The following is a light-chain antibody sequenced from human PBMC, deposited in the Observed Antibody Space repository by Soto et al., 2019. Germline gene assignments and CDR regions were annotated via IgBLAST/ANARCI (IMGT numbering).Light chain of an antibody. J-gene: IGKJ1*01. CDR3: QQYGSSSWT. V-gene: IGKV3-20*01. CDR1: QTVRNNY. Sequence: EFVLTQSPGTLSLSPGERATLSCRASQTVRNNYLAWYQQKPGQAPRLLIYDASNRATGIPDRFSGSGSGTEFTLTISRLEPEDFAVYYCQQYGSSSWTFGQGTKVDIK. CDR2: DAS.